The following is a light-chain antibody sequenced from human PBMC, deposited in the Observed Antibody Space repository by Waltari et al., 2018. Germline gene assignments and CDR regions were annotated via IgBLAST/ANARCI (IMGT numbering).Light chain of an antibody. Sequence: QSALTQPPSASGSPGQSVTISCTGTSNDLGGYDHVSWYQQPPGKAPKLMISEVTKRPSGVPDRFSGSKSGNTASLTVSGLQAEDEADYYCCSYAGSNNLGVFGGGTKLTVL. V-gene: IGLV2-8*01. CDR2: EVT. CDR3: CSYAGSNNLGV. CDR1: SNDLGGYDH. J-gene: IGLJ3*02.